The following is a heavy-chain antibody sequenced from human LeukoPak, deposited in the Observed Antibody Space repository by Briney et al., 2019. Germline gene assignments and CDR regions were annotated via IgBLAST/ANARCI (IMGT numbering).Heavy chain of an antibody. CDR2: INAGNGNT. CDR1: GYTFTSYT. J-gene: IGHJ6*03. D-gene: IGHD2-2*02. CDR3: ARESVVVPAAILTSGISYYYYMDV. V-gene: IGHV1-3*03. Sequence: GASVKVSCKASGYTFTSYTIHWVRQAPGQRLEWMGWINAGNGNTKYSQEFQDRVTITRDTSASTAYMELSSLRSEDTAVYYCARESVVVPAAILTSGISYYYYMDVWGKGTTVTVSS.